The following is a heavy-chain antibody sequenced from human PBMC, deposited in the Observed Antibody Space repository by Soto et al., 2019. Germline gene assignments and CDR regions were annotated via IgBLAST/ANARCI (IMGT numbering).Heavy chain of an antibody. V-gene: IGHV4-39*07. CDR2: IYYSGCT. D-gene: IGHD1-26*01. J-gene: IGHJ4*02. CDR3: ARRYGGNFDS. Sequence: PSETLSLTCTVSGGSISSSSYYWGWIRQPPGKGLEWIGSIYYSGCTYYNPSLKSRVTISVDTSKNQFSLKLSSVTAADTAVYYCARRYGGNFDSWGQGTLVTVSS. CDR1: GGSISSSSYY.